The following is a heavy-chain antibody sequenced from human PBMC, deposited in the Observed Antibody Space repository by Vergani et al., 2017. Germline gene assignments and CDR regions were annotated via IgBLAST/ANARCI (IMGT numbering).Heavy chain of an antibody. CDR2: ISYDGSNK. Sequence: QVQLVESGGGVVQPGRSLRLSCAASGFTFSSYGMHWVRQAPGKGLEWVAVISYDGSNKYYADSVKGRFTISRDNSKNTLYLQMNSLRAEDTAVYYCAKDLLGGGWDDYWGQGTLVTVSS. J-gene: IGHJ4*02. D-gene: IGHD2-15*01. V-gene: IGHV3-30*18. CDR1: GFTFSSYG. CDR3: AKDLLGGGWDDY.